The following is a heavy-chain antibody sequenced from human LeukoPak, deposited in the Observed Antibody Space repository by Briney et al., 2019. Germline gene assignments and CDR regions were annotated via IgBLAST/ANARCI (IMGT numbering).Heavy chain of an antibody. Sequence: GGSLRLSCATSGFTFSNAWMTWVRQAPGKGLEWVGRIKSKTDGGTTDYAAPVKGRFTISRDDSKNTLYLQMNSLRAEDTAVYYCAKDVHRGFGELLYNNVNWFDPWGQGTLVTVSS. V-gene: IGHV3-15*01. CDR1: GFTFSNAW. CDR2: IKSKTDGGTT. D-gene: IGHD3-10*01. CDR3: AKDVHRGFGELLYNNVNWFDP. J-gene: IGHJ5*02.